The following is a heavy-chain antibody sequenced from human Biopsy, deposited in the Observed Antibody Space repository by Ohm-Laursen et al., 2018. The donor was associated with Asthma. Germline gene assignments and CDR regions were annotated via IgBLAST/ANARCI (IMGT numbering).Heavy chain of an antibody. V-gene: IGHV3-30*18. CDR1: GFTFSSYG. D-gene: IGHD3-9*01. J-gene: IGHJ5*02. Sequence: SLRLSCSAPGFTFSSYGMYWVRQAPGKGLEWVAVISYDGSNKYYADSVKGRFTISRDNSKNTLYLRMNSLRAEDTAVYYCAKAERYFDWYWFDPWGQGTLVTVSS. CDR2: ISYDGSNK. CDR3: AKAERYFDWYWFDP.